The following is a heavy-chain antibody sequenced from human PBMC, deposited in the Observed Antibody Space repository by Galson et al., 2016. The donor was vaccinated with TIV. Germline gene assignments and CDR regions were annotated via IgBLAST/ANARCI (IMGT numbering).Heavy chain of an antibody. CDR1: GLIVTSNS. Sequence: SLRLSCAASGLIVTSNSMTWVRQAPGKGLEWVALIYDDGSTSYADSVKGRFTISRDNPKNMLYLQMTSLRADDTAVYYCERDRRHCGNECYLRYYYGMDVWGQGTTVTVSS. D-gene: IGHD2-21*01. J-gene: IGHJ6*02. V-gene: IGHV3-66*02. CDR3: ERDRRHCGNECYLRYYYGMDV. CDR2: IYDDGST.